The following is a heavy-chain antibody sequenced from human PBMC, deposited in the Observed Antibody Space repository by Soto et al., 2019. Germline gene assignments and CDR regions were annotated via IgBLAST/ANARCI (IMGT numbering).Heavy chain of an antibody. Sequence: ASVKVSCKASGGTFSSYAISWVRQAPGQGLEWMGGIIPIFGTANYAQKFQGRVTITADESTSTAYMELSSLRSEDTAVYYCASLQLWSLYYYYGMDVWGQGTTVTVYS. D-gene: IGHD5-18*01. J-gene: IGHJ6*02. CDR1: GGTFSSYA. CDR3: ASLQLWSLYYYYGMDV. CDR2: IIPIFGTA. V-gene: IGHV1-69*13.